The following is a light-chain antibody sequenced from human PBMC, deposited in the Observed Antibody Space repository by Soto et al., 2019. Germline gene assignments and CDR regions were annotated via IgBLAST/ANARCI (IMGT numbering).Light chain of an antibody. CDR2: GSS. V-gene: IGKV3-15*01. CDR3: QQYHNWPPWT. CDR1: QSVSSN. Sequence: EIVMTQSPATLSVSPGERATLSCRASQSVSSNLAWYQQKPGQAPRLLIYGSSTRATGIPARFSGRGSGTEFTLTLSSLQSEDFAVYYCQQYHNWPPWTFGQGTKVEIK. J-gene: IGKJ1*01.